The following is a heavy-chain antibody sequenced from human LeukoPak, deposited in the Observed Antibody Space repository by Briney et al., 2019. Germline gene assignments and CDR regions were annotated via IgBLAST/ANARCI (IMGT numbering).Heavy chain of an antibody. CDR3: ARGGYCSSTSCSWFDP. CDR2: IYYSGST. CDR1: GGSISSYY. V-gene: IGHV4-59*01. D-gene: IGHD2-2*01. Sequence: PSETLSLTCTVSGGSISSYYWSWIRQPPGKGLEWIGYIYYSGSTNYNPSLKSRVTISVDTSKNQFSLKLSSVTAANTAVYYCARGGYCSSTSCSWFDPWGQGTLVTVSS. J-gene: IGHJ5*02.